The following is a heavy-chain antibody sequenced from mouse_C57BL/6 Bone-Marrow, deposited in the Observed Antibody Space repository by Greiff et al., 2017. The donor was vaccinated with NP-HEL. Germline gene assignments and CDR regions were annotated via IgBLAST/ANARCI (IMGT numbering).Heavy chain of an antibody. CDR1: GFSFTSYA. V-gene: IGHV2-9-1*01. D-gene: IGHD1-1*01. J-gene: IGHJ2*01. CDR2: IWTGGGT. Sequence: QVQLKESGPGLVAPSQRLSITCTVSGFSFTSYAISWVRQPPGKGLEWLGVIWTGGGTNYNSALKSRLSISKDNSKSQVFLKMNSLQIDDTARYYCARSDTTVVGGDYFDYWGQGTTLTVSS. CDR3: ARSDTTVVGGDYFDY.